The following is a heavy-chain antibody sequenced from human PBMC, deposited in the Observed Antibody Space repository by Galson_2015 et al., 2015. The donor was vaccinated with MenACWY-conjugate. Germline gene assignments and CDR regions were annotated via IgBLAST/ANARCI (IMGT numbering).Heavy chain of an antibody. CDR3: AKIVRAPGGPHFGP. V-gene: IGHV3-53*01. D-gene: IGHD2-21*01. J-gene: IGHJ4*03. Sequence: SLRLSCAASGFSVTSHFMGWVRQAPGKGLEWVALLYDDGTSRYADSVKGRFTISRDTLRNSLSLQMHGLRAEDTAMYFCAKIVRAPGGPHFGPRGQGTLGPVPS. CDR1: GFSVTSHF. CDR2: LYDDGTS.